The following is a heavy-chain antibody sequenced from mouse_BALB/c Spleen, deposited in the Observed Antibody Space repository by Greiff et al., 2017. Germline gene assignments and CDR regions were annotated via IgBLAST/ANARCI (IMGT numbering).Heavy chain of an antibody. D-gene: IGHD2-1*01. V-gene: IGHV1-4*02. J-gene: IGHJ4*01. Sequence: VQLQQSAAELARPGASVKMSCKASGYTFTSYTMHWVKQRPGQGLEWIGYINPSSGYTEYNQKFKDKTTLTADKSSSTAYMQLSSLTSEDSAVYYCARGRDGNYGYYYAMDYWGQGTSVTVSS. CDR1: GYTFTSYT. CDR3: ARGRDGNYGYYYAMDY. CDR2: INPSSGYT.